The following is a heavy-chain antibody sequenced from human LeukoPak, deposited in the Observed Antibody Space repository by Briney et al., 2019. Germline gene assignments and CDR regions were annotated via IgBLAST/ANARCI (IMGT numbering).Heavy chain of an antibody. CDR3: GRGAVVGGCYYYGMDV. J-gene: IGHJ6*02. CDR2: ITPSGGST. D-gene: IGHD6-19*01. CDR1: GYTFTSYY. Sequence: GASVKVSCKAFGYTFTSYYMHWVRQAPGQGLEWMGIITPSGGSTTYAQKFQGRVTMTRDTSTSTVYMELYSLRSEDTAVYYCGRGAVVGGCYYYGMDVWGQGTTVTVSS. V-gene: IGHV1-46*01.